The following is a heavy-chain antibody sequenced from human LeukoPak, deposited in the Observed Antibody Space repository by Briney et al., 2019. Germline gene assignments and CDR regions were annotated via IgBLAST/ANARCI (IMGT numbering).Heavy chain of an antibody. CDR3: TTVSPNWKDDGDAFDI. J-gene: IGHJ3*02. CDR2: IKSKTDGGTT. V-gene: IGHV3-15*01. CDR1: GFTFSNAW. D-gene: IGHD1-1*01. Sequence: VGSLRLSCAASGFTFSNAWMSWVRQAPGKGLEWVGRIKSKTDGGTTDYAAPVKGRFTISRDDSKNTLYLQMNSLKTEDTAVYYCTTVSPNWKDDGDAFDIWGQGTMVTVSS.